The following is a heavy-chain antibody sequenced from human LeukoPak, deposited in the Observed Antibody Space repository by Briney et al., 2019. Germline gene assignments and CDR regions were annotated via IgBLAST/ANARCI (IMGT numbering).Heavy chain of an antibody. CDR2: ISSSGSPI. CDR3: ARGWFDL. V-gene: IGHV3-48*02. CDR1: GFTLSSYS. J-gene: IGHJ5*02. Sequence: GGSQRLSCAGSGFTLSSYSMNWVRQAPGKGLEWLSYISSSGSPIFEAGSVKGRFTISRDNVNNLLYLQMNSLRDEDTSVYYCARGWFDLWGQGTLVTVSS.